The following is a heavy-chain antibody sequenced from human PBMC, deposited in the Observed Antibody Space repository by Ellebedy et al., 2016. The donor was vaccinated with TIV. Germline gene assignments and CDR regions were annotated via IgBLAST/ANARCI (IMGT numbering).Heavy chain of an antibody. D-gene: IGHD1-26*01. J-gene: IGHJ4*02. CDR1: GFTFRRYA. Sequence: PGGSLRLSCAASGFTFRRYAMHRVRQAPGTRLAWVAVISYDGSNKYYADSVKGRFTISRDNSKNTLYLQMNSLRAEDTAVYYCAREVVGATITSALDYWGQGTLVTVSS. CDR2: ISYDGSNK. CDR3: AREVVGATITSALDY. V-gene: IGHV3-30-3*01.